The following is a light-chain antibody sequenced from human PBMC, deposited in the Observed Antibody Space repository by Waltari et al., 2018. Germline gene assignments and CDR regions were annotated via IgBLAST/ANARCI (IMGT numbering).Light chain of an antibody. V-gene: IGKV3-11*01. Sequence: EIVLTQSPVTLSLSPGERATLSCLASQSVSSYLTWYQQKPGQAPRLRIYDASNRATGIPARFRGSGSGTDFTLTISSLEPEDFAVYYCQQRSNWPPALTFGGGTKVEVK. CDR3: QQRSNWPPALT. J-gene: IGKJ4*01. CDR2: DAS. CDR1: QSVSSY.